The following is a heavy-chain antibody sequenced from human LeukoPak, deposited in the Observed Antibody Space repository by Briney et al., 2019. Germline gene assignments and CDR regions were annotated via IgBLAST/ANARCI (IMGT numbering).Heavy chain of an antibody. D-gene: IGHD2-2*01. CDR1: GFTFSSYA. J-gene: IGHJ4*02. CDR3: AKVPKHDIVVGY. V-gene: IGHV3-23*01. CDR2: ISGSGGST. Sequence: GSLRLSCAASGFTFSSYAMSWVRQAPGKGLEWVSAISGSGGSTYYADSVKGRFTISRDNSKNTLYLQMNSLRAEDTAVYYCAKVPKHDIVVGYWGQGTLVTVSS.